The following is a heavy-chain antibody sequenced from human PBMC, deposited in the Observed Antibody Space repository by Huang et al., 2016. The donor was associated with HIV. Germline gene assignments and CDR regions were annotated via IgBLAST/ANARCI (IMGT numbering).Heavy chain of an antibody. J-gene: IGHJ4*02. D-gene: IGHD5-18*01. Sequence: QVQLVQSGAEVKKPGASVKVSCKASGYTFIDYYMHWVRQAPGQGLEWMGCINPNSGGTNYAQKFQGRGTMTRDTSISTAYMELSRLRSDDTALYYCARVKTRYTDAKGPLDYWGQGTLVTVSS. CDR1: GYTFIDYY. V-gene: IGHV1-2*02. CDR3: ARVKTRYTDAKGPLDY. CDR2: INPNSGGT.